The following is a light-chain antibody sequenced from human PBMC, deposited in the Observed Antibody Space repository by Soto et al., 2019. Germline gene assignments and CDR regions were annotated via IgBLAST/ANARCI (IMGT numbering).Light chain of an antibody. Sequence: SSDVGSYDHVAWYQQFPGKTPKLMIYEVSNRPSGVSSRFSGSKSGNTASLTISGLQAEDEADYYCISYTGSSTSYVFGSGTKVTVL. J-gene: IGLJ1*01. CDR1: SSDVGSYDH. CDR2: EVS. V-gene: IGLV2-14*01. CDR3: ISYTGSSTSYV.